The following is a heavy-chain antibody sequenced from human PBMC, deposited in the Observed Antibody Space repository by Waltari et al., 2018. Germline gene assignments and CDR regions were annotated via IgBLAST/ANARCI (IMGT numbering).Heavy chain of an antibody. V-gene: IGHV3-30*03. CDR3: ARVRFLEWLFLDF. CDR2: IAYDGKTD. J-gene: IGHJ4*02. D-gene: IGHD3-3*01. CDR1: GFTFTNHA. Sequence: QVELVESGGGVVQPGRSLRLSCEASGFTFTNHAMHWVRQAPGKGLEWLALIAYDGKTDFYADSVKGRFTISRDNAKSTLHLQMNRLKTEDTAIYFCARVRFLEWLFLDFWGQGALVTVSS.